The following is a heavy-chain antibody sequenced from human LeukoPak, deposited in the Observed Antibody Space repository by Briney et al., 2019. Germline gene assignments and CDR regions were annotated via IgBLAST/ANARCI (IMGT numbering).Heavy chain of an antibody. Sequence: GASVKVSCKASGYTFSNFYIHWVRQAPGQGLEWMGWISPKSGGTNYAQKFQGRVTMTRDTSISTAYMELSRLRSDDTAVYYCARGVVAAGGNDFDYWGRGTLVTVSS. V-gene: IGHV1-2*02. CDR2: ISPKSGGT. CDR1: GYTFSNFY. CDR3: ARGVVAAGGNDFDY. D-gene: IGHD6-13*01. J-gene: IGHJ4*02.